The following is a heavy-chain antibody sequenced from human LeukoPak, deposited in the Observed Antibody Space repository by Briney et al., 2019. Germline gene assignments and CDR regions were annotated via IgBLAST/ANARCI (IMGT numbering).Heavy chain of an antibody. CDR3: ARGARSGYNLGPYDY. Sequence: SETLSLTCTVSGGSISSSTYYWGWIRQPPGKGLEWIGYIYYSGSTKYNPSLKSRVTISVDTSKNQFSLKLSSVTAADTAVYYCARGARSGYNLGPYDYWGQGTLVTVSS. CDR2: IYYSGST. J-gene: IGHJ4*02. D-gene: IGHD5-24*01. CDR1: GGSISSSTYY. V-gene: IGHV4-61*05.